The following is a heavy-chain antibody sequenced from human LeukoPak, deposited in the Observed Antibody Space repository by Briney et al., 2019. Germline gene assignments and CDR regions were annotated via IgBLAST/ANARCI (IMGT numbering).Heavy chain of an antibody. CDR1: GFTFSSYE. V-gene: IGHV3-21*01. CDR2: ISSSSSYI. D-gene: IGHD4-11*01. Sequence: GGSLRLSCAASGFTFSSYEMNWVRQAPGKGLEWVSSISSSSSYIYYADSVKGRFTISRDNAKNSLYLQMNSLRAEDTAVYYCARDQGTVISYYYYYYMDVWGKGTTVTVSS. J-gene: IGHJ6*03. CDR3: ARDQGTVISYYYYYYMDV.